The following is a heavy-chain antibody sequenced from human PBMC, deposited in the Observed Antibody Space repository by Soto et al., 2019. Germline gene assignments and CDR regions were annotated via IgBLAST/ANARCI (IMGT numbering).Heavy chain of an antibody. D-gene: IGHD5-12*01. CDR1: GFTVSSSNY. J-gene: IGHJ4*02. CDR3: HGYGY. CDR2: IYPGDTT. Sequence: EVQLVESGGGLIQPVGSLRLSCVVSGFTVSSSNYMSWVRQAPGKGLEWVSVIYPGDTTFYADSVKGRFTISRDNSKNTLYLQMNSLSAEDTAVYYCHGYGYWGQGTLVTVSS. V-gene: IGHV3-53*01.